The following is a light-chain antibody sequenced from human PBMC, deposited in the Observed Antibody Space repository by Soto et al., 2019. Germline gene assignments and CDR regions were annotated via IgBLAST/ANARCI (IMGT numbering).Light chain of an antibody. Sequence: QSVLTQPASVSGSPGQSIAISCTGTRSDVGAYNYVSWYQQHPGKAPKLMISEVTNRPSGVSDRFSGSKSGNTASLTISGLQAEDEADYYCSSYSSTSSSTLVVFGTGTKVTVL. V-gene: IGLV2-14*01. CDR1: RSDVGAYNY. CDR2: EVT. CDR3: SSYSSTSSSTLVV. J-gene: IGLJ1*01.